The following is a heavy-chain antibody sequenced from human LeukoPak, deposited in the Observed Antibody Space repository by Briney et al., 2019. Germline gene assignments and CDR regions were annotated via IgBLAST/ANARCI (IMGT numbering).Heavy chain of an antibody. CDR3: ARSIVGSSWYYFDC. Sequence: ASVKVSCKASGYTFTSYGINWMRQAPGQGLEWMGWIGAYNGNTNYAQKLQGRVTMTTDTSTSTAYMELRSLRSDDTAVYYCARSIVGSSWYYFDCWGQGTLVTVSS. V-gene: IGHV1-18*01. CDR1: GYTFTSYG. D-gene: IGHD6-13*01. J-gene: IGHJ4*02. CDR2: IGAYNGNT.